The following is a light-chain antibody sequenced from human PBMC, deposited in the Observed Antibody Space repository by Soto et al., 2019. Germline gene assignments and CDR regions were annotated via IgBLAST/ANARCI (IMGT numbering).Light chain of an antibody. Sequence: QTVVTQEPSVTVSPGGTVTLTCDSSTGPVTSGHYPYWFQQKPGQAPTTLIFDTDKRHSWTPARFSGALLGGKAALTLSGAQPDDEAEYYCLLSYHGGPYVFGTGTKLTVL. J-gene: IGLJ1*01. CDR1: TGPVTSGHY. CDR2: DTD. V-gene: IGLV7-46*01. CDR3: LLSYHGGPYV.